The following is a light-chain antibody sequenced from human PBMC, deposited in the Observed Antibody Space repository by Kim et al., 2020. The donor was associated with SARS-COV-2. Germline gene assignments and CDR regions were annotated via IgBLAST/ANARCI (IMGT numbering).Light chain of an antibody. CDR2: YKSDSDK. CDR3: MISYSGAWV. Sequence: LTCTLRSGINVGTYKIHRYQQNPRSPPQDLLRYKSDSDKNQGSGVPSRFSGSNDASVNAVILLISGLQSEDEADYYCMISYSGAWVFGGGTQLTVL. V-gene: IGLV5-45*02. CDR1: SGINVGTYK. J-gene: IGLJ3*02.